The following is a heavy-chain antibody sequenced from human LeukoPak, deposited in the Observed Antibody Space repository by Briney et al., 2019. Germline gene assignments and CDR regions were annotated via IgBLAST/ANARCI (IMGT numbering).Heavy chain of an antibody. Sequence: SETLSLTCTVSGVSIRGSTYYWGWIRQPPGKGLDWIGNVYYSGSTYYNPSLKSRVTISVDTSKNQISLKLNSVTAADTAVYYCARQAISGYDPPPFDSWGQGTLVTVSS. CDR2: VYYSGST. J-gene: IGHJ4*02. CDR3: ARQAISGYDPPPFDS. CDR1: GVSIRGSTYY. V-gene: IGHV4-39*01. D-gene: IGHD5-12*01.